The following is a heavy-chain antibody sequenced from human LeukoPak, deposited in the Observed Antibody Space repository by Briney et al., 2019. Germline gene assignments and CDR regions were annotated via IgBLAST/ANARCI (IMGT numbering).Heavy chain of an antibody. J-gene: IGHJ2*01. CDR3: ARGPPVFTEAWWYFDL. D-gene: IGHD1-14*01. CDR2: IGTAGDT. V-gene: IGHV3-13*01. CDR1: GFTFSSYD. Sequence: PPGGSLRLSCAASGFTFSSYDMHWVRQATGKGLEWVSAIGTAGDTYYPGSVKGRFTISRENAKNSLYLQMNSLRAEDTAVYYCARGPPVFTEAWWYFDLWGRGTLVTVSS.